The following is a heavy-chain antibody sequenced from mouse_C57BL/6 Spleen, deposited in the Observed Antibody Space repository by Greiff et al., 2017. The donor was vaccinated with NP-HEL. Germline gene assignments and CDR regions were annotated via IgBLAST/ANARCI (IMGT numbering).Heavy chain of an antibody. CDR2: ISSGSSTI. Sequence: EVQGVESGGGLVKPGGSLKLSCAASGFTFSDDGMHWVRQAPEKGLEWVAYISSGSSTIYYADTVKGRFTISRDNAKNTLFLQMTSLRSEDTAMYYCARDYDYGLFAYWGQGTLVTVSA. CDR3: ARDYDYGLFAY. J-gene: IGHJ3*01. D-gene: IGHD2-4*01. V-gene: IGHV5-17*01. CDR1: GFTFSDDG.